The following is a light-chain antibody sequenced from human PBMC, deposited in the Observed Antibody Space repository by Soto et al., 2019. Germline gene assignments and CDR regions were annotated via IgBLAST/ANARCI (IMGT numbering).Light chain of an antibody. CDR2: DAS. V-gene: IGKV1-5*01. CDR1: QSINRW. J-gene: IGKJ1*01. Sequence: DIQMTQSPSTLSASVGDRVTITCRASQSINRWLAWYQQKPGKAPNLLISDASSLESGVPSRFSGGGSGTEFTLTISSLQPVDFATHHCQQYITSPCTSGQGSKVDIK. CDR3: QQYITSPCT.